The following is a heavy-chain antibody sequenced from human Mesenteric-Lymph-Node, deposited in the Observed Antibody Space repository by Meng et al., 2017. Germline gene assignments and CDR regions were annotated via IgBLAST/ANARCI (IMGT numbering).Heavy chain of an antibody. J-gene: IGHJ4*02. Sequence: QVRLVQSGAEVKNPGASVKVSCKTSGYSFTTYSIHWVRQAPGQSLEWMGWVNAASGNTRYSQKFQDRVTINRDTSASSAYMEVSSLRSEDTAVYYCAKSSLHAGTLYFDSWGQGTLVTVSS. D-gene: IGHD2-21*02. CDR3: AKSSLHAGTLYFDS. V-gene: IGHV1-3*01. CDR1: GYSFTTYS. CDR2: VNAASGNT.